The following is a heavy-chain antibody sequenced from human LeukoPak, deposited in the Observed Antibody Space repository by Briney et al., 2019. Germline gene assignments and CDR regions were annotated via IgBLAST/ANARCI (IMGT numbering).Heavy chain of an antibody. CDR1: GGSFSGYY. Sequence: SETLSLTCAVYGGSFSGYYWSWIRQPAGKGLEWIGRIFTSGITNYNPSLKSRVTMSVDTSKNQFSLKLSSVTAADAAVYYCSSGYGDYWGQGTLVTVSS. CDR3: SSGYGDY. D-gene: IGHD3-22*01. J-gene: IGHJ4*02. V-gene: IGHV4-59*10. CDR2: IFTSGIT.